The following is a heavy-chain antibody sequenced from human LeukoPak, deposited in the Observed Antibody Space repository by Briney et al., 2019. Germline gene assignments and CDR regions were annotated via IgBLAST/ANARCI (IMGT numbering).Heavy chain of an antibody. CDR2: ISSSSSSYI. J-gene: IGHJ6*04. Sequence: GGSLRLSCAASGFTFSSYSMNWVRQAPGKGLEWVSSISSSSSSYIYYADSVKGRFTISRDNAKNSLYLQMNGLKTEDTAVYYCTTAGWDEMDVWGKGTTVTVSS. D-gene: IGHD1-26*01. V-gene: IGHV3-21*03. CDR1: GFTFSSYS. CDR3: TTAGWDEMDV.